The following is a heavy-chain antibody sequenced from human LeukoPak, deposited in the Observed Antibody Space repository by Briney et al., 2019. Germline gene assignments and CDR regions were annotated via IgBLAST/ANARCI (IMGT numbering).Heavy chain of an antibody. J-gene: IGHJ4*02. CDR2: ISGSGGST. V-gene: IGHV3-23*01. D-gene: IGHD2-15*01. CDR3: AKDRFTYCSGGSCFSGGDY. Sequence: GGSLRLSCAASGFTFSSYAMSWVRQAPGKGLEWVSAISGSGGSTYYADSVKGRFTISRDNSKNTLYLQMNSLRADDTAVYYCAKDRFTYCSGGSCFSGGDYWGQGTLVTVSS. CDR1: GFTFSSYA.